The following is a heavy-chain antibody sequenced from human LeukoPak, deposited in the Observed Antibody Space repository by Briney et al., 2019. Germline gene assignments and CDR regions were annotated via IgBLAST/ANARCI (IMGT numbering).Heavy chain of an antibody. CDR2: ISGSGGST. J-gene: IGHJ5*01. D-gene: IGHD2-15*01. Sequence: GGSLRLSWVVSGFTFSSYAMSWVRQAPGKGLEWVSGISGSGGSTYYADSVKGRFTISRDNTKNTLYLQMNSLRAEDTAVYYCAKDRHAPGRYCDSWGQGTLVTVSS. CDR1: GFTFSSYA. CDR3: AKDRHAPGRYCDS. V-gene: IGHV3-23*01.